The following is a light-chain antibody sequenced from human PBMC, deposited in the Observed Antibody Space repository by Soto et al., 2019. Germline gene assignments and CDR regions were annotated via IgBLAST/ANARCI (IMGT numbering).Light chain of an antibody. CDR2: DAS. Sequence: EIVLTQSPATLSLSPGERATLSCRASQSVSSYLAWYQQKPGQAPRLLIYDASNRAPGIPARFSGSGSGTDLTLTISSLEPEEFAVYYCQQRSNWPWTFGQGTKVEIK. CDR1: QSVSSY. V-gene: IGKV3-11*01. J-gene: IGKJ1*01. CDR3: QQRSNWPWT.